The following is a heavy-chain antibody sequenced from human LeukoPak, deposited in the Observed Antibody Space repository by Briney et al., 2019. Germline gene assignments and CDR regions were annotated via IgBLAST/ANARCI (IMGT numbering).Heavy chain of an antibody. D-gene: IGHD6-19*01. V-gene: IGHV4-4*02. CDR3: ALSSGWYKLDY. CDR2: IYHSGST. Sequence: KTSETLSLTCAVSGGSISSSNWWSWVRQPPGKGLEWIGEIYHSGSTNYNPSLKSRVTISVDKSKNQFSLKLNSVTAADTAVYYCALSSGWYKLDYWGQGTLVTVSS. J-gene: IGHJ4*02. CDR1: GGSISSSNW.